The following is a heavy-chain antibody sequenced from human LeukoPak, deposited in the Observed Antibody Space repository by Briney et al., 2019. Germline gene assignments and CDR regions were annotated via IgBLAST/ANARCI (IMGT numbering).Heavy chain of an antibody. Sequence: QPGGSLRLSCAASGLTFSSYAMTWVRQAPGKGLEWVSSISSSGASTYHADSVKGRFTISRDNSKNTLYLQMSSLRAEDTAVYYCARVYDFWSGYYTIDYWGQGTLVTVSS. J-gene: IGHJ4*02. CDR3: ARVYDFWSGYYTIDY. CDR1: GLTFSSYA. V-gene: IGHV3-23*01. D-gene: IGHD3-3*01. CDR2: ISSSGAST.